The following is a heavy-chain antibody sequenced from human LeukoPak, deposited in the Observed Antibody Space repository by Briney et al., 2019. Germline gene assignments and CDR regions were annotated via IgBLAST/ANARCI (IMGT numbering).Heavy chain of an antibody. Sequence: PGGSLRLSCAASGFTFSSYDMHWVRQATGKGLEWVSAIGTAGDTYYPGPVKGRFTISRENAKNSLYLQMNSLRAGDTAVYYCARAAVVRGVKSTLFDYWGQGTLVTVSS. D-gene: IGHD3-10*01. CDR3: ARAAVVRGVKSTLFDY. V-gene: IGHV3-13*04. CDR1: GFTFSSYD. CDR2: IGTAGDT. J-gene: IGHJ4*02.